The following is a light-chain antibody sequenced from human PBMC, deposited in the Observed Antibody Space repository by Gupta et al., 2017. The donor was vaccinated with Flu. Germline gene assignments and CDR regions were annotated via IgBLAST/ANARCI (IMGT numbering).Light chain of an antibody. CDR1: QSVLYSSNNKNY. CDR2: WAS. J-gene: IGKJ2*01. CDR3: QQYYNTPYT. V-gene: IGKV4-1*01. Sequence: DIVMTQSPDSLAVSLGERATINCKSSQSVLYSSNNKNYLAWYQQKPGQPPKLLIYWASSRESGVPDRFSGSGSGTDFTLTINSLQAEDVAIYYCQQYYNTPYTFGPGTKLEIK.